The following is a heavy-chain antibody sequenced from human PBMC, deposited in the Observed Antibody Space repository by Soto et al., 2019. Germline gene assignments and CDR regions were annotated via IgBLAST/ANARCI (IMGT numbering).Heavy chain of an antibody. CDR1: GDYIRSGNFY. CDR2: IYHSGTA. J-gene: IGHJ4*02. V-gene: IGHV4-31*03. Sequence: QVQLQESGPGLVEPSETLSLTCTVSGDYIRSGNFYWGWIRQHPGKGLEWIGFIYHSGTAYYNPSLEIRLTISIDTSKIQFYLTLTSLTAADTATYFCARVWVQIYVHYWGQGILGTVSS. CDR3: ARVWVQIYVHY. D-gene: IGHD3-16*01.